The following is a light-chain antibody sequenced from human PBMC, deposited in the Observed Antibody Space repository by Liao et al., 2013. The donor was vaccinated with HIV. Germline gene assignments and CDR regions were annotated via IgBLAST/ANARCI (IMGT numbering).Light chain of an antibody. CDR3: QAWDRNTGV. CDR2: YDR. V-gene: IGLV3-21*01. Sequence: SYVLTQPTSVSVAPGKTARITCGGNNIGGKGVHWYQQKPGQAPMMVIYYDRARPSGIPERFSGSTSGNTATLTISGSQAVDEAVYYCQAWDRNTGVFGRGTKLTVL. J-gene: IGLJ3*02. CDR1: NIGGKG.